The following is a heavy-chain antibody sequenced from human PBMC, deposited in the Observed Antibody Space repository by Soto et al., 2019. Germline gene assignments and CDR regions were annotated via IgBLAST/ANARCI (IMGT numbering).Heavy chain of an antibody. CDR3: ARLLNWHDVHYYYGMDV. Sequence: GESLKISCKGSGSSFTSYWIGCVRQMPWKGLEWMGIIYTGDSDTRYSPSFQGQVTISADKSISTAYLQWSSLKASDTAMYYCARLLNWHDVHYYYGMDVWGQGTTVTVSS. CDR2: IYTGDSDT. CDR1: GSSFTSYW. D-gene: IGHD1-1*01. V-gene: IGHV5-51*01. J-gene: IGHJ6*02.